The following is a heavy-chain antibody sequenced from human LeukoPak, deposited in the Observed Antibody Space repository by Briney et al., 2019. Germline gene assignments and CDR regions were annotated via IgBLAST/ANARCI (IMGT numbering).Heavy chain of an antibody. V-gene: IGHV1-18*01. CDR2: ISAYNGNT. D-gene: IGHD2-2*01. J-gene: IGHJ4*02. Sequence: ASVKVSCKASGYTFTSYGISWVRQAPGQGLEWMGWISAYNGNTNYAQKLQGRVTMTTDTSTSTAYMELRSLRSDDTAVYYCARVARLPNCSSTGCYSAPFDYWGQGTLVTVSS. CDR1: GYTFTSYG. CDR3: ARVARLPNCSSTGCYSAPFDY.